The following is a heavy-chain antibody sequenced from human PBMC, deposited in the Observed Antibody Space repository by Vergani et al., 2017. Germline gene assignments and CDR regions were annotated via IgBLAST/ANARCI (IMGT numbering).Heavy chain of an antibody. CDR3: AGGSGFVYDIFSGTQYFFDF. CDR1: GFSIDNGYY. D-gene: IGHD3-9*01. J-gene: IGHJ4*02. CDR2: IYRTGRT. Sequence: QVQLQESGPGLVKPSETLSLTCAVSGFSIDNGYYWDWIRQPPGKGLEWIGSIYRTGRTHFNPSLKSRVTISVDTSNNHFSLRLNSLTAADTAVYYCAGGSGFVYDIFSGTQYFFDFWGQGALVAVSS. V-gene: IGHV4-38-2*01.